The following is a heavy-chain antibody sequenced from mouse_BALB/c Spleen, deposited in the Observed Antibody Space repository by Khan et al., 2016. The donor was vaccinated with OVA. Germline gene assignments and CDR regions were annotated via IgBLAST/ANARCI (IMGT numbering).Heavy chain of an antibody. V-gene: IGHV9-2-1*01. CDR1: GYTFTDYS. Sequence: QIQLVQSGPELKKPGETVKISCRASGYTFTDYSIHWVKQAPGKGLKWMGWIYTATGEPTYADDFKGRIDCSSETSARTAYLQINNLKNEDATTYFCARRGIYYFGSSYYYAMDYWGQGTSVTVSS. CDR2: IYTATGEP. D-gene: IGHD1-1*01. CDR3: ARRGIYYFGSSYYYAMDY. J-gene: IGHJ4*01.